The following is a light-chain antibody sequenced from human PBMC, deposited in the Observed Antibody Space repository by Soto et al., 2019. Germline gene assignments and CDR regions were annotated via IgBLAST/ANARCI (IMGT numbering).Light chain of an antibody. CDR2: GAS. Sequence: EIVLTQSPGTLSLSPGERATLSCRASQSVSSNYLAWYQQKPGQAPRLLIYGASSRAAGIPDRFSGRGSGTDFTLTISRLEPEDFAVYYCQQYGRSPPTFGQGTKLEIK. CDR1: QSVSSNY. CDR3: QQYGRSPPT. V-gene: IGKV3-20*01. J-gene: IGKJ2*01.